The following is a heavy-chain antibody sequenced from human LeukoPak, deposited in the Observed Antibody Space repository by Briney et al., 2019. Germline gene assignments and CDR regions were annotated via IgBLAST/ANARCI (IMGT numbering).Heavy chain of an antibody. CDR2: IYYSGST. CDR1: GGSISSSSYY. J-gene: IGHJ4*02. V-gene: IGHV4-39*01. D-gene: IGHD1-26*01. Sequence: SETLSLTRTLSGGSISSSSYYWGWIRQPPGKGLEWIGRIYYSGSTYYNPSLKSRVTISVDRSKNQYSLKLSSVTAADTAVYYCARRWRVVGATSHFDYWGQGTLVSVCS. CDR3: ARRWRVVGATSHFDY.